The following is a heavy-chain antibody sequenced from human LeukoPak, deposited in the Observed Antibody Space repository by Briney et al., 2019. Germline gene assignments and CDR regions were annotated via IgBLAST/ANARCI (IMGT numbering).Heavy chain of an antibody. V-gene: IGHV3-30*18. J-gene: IGHJ6*03. CDR2: ISYDGSNK. D-gene: IGHD3-10*01. CDR3: AKVASRQGVRGVITLSYYYYYMDV. CDR1: GFTFSSYG. Sequence: PGGSLRLSCAASGFTFSSYGMHWVRQAPGKGLEWVAVISYDGSNKYYADSVKGRFTISGDNSKNTLYLQMNSLRAEDTAVYYCAKVASRQGVRGVITLSYYYYYMDVWGKGTTVTISS.